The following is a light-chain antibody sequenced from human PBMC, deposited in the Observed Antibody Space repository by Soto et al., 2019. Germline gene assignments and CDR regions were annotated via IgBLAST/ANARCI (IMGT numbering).Light chain of an antibody. Sequence: QSVLTQPPSGSGTPGQRVTISCSGGSSNIGNNNVSWYQHLPGTAPKLLIYSNNKRPSGLPDRFSASKSGTSASLAITGLLPEDEADYYCAAWDSSLSAVVFGGGTKLTVL. J-gene: IGLJ2*01. CDR3: AAWDSSLSAVV. CDR2: SNN. V-gene: IGLV1-47*02. CDR1: SSNIGNNN.